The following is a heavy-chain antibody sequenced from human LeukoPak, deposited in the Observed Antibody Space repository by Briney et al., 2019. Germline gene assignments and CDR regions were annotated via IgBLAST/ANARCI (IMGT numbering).Heavy chain of an antibody. J-gene: IGHJ4*02. D-gene: IGHD6-19*01. V-gene: IGHV3-43*02. CDR2: ISGDGGST. CDR1: GFTFDDYA. Sequence: GGSLRLSCAASGFTFDDYAMNWVRQAPGKGLEWVSLISGDGGSTYYADSVRGRFTISRDNSKNSLYLQMNSLRTEDTALYYCAKGHSSGWYVVDYWGQGTLVTVSS. CDR3: AKGHSSGWYVVDY.